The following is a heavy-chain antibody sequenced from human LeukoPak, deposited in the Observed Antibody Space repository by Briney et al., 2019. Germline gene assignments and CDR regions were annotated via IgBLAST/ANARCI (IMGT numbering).Heavy chain of an antibody. J-gene: IGHJ4*02. D-gene: IGHD3-3*01. Sequence: PGGSLRLSCAASGFTFSSYSMNWVRQAPGKGLEWVSSISSSSSYIYYADSVKGRFTISRDNAKNSLYLQMNSLRAEDTAVYYCARARDFWSGYYTWFDYWGQGTLVTVSP. CDR2: ISSSSSYI. CDR1: GFTFSSYS. CDR3: ARARDFWSGYYTWFDY. V-gene: IGHV3-21*01.